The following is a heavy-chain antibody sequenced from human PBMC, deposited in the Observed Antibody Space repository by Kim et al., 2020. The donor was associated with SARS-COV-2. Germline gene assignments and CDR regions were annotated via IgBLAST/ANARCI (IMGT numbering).Heavy chain of an antibody. CDR1: GGSISSSSYY. D-gene: IGHD3-22*01. CDR2: IYYSGST. Sequence: SETLSLTCTVSGGSISSSSYYWGWIRQPPGKGLEWIGSIYYSGSTYYNPSLKSRVTISVDTSKNQFSLKLSSVTATDTAVYYCARQPNYEGTFLSATMYNWFDPWGQGTLVTVSS. J-gene: IGHJ5*02. CDR3: ARQPNYEGTFLSATMYNWFDP. V-gene: IGHV4-39*01.